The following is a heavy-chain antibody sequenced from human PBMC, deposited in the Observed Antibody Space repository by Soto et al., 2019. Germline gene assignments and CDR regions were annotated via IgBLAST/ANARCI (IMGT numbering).Heavy chain of an antibody. J-gene: IGHJ4*02. CDR3: ATGVIWIGYFTVDS. Sequence: ASVKVSCKASGGSFGKSAMNWVRQTPGQGLEWLGGFIPVYRTLNYAQKFQGRVTITADESTGTAYMTLSSLASDDTAVYYCATGVIWIGYFTVDSWGQGTRVTVSS. CDR2: FIPVYRTL. D-gene: IGHD3-3*01. V-gene: IGHV1-69*13. CDR1: GGSFGKSA.